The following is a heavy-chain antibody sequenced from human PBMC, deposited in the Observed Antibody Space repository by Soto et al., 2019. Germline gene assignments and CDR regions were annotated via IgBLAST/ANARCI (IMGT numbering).Heavy chain of an antibody. CDR1: GFTFSTYS. CDR2: ITYSGSAK. Sequence: PGGSLRLSCAAYGFTFSTYSMNWVRQAPGKGLEWVSYITYSGSAKYYADSVKGRFTISRDNAKNSLYLQMNSLRDEDTAVYYCARDNGIEGSFDPWGQGTLVTVSS. V-gene: IGHV3-48*02. CDR3: ARDNGIEGSFDP. J-gene: IGHJ5*02.